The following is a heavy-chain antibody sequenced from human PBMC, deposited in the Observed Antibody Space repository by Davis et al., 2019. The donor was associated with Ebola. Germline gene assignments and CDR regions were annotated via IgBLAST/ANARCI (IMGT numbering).Heavy chain of an antibody. J-gene: IGHJ4*02. D-gene: IGHD2-2*01. CDR1: GYTFTSYA. CDR2: INAGNGNT. V-gene: IGHV1-3*01. Sequence: ASVKVSCKASGYTFTSYAMHWVRQAPGQRLEWMGWINAGNGNTKYSQKFQGRVTITRDTSASTAYMELSSLRSEDTAVYYCAIAYCSSTSCYLLPFDYWGQGTLVTVSS. CDR3: AIAYCSSTSCYLLPFDY.